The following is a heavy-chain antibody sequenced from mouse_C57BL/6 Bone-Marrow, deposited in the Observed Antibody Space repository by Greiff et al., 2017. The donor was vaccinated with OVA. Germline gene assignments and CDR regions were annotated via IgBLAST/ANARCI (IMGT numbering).Heavy chain of an antibody. CDR2: ISAGGSYT. Sequence: EVQLVQSGGGLVKPGGSLKLSCAASGFTFSSYAMSWVRQTPEKRLEWVAIISAGGSYTYYPDNVKGRFTITRDTAKNNLYMQMSHLKSEAKAMYYCAREGYYYGSSLDDWGQGTTLTVSS. CDR3: AREGYYYGSSLDD. J-gene: IGHJ2*01. V-gene: IGHV5-4*01. CDR1: GFTFSSYA. D-gene: IGHD1-1*01.